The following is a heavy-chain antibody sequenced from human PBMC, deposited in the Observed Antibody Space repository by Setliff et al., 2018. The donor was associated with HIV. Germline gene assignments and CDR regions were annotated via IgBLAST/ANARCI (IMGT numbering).Heavy chain of an antibody. Sequence: GGSLRLSCTTSGFTFGDYAMSWVRQAPGKGLEWVGFIRSRAYGGTIEYAASVKGRFTISRDDSKSIAYLQMNSLKTEDTAVYYCTPTDYGGSDYWGQGTLVTVSS. CDR3: TPTDYGGSDY. CDR1: GFTFGDYA. D-gene: IGHD3-10*01. CDR2: IRSRAYGGTI. V-gene: IGHV3-49*04. J-gene: IGHJ4*02.